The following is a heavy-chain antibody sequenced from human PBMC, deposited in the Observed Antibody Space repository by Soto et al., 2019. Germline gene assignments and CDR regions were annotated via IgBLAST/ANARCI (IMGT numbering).Heavy chain of an antibody. D-gene: IGHD4-17*01. CDR2: IYWDDDK. J-gene: IGHJ5*02. CDR1: GFSLSTSGVG. CDR3: AHNYGDLNNKA. V-gene: IGHV2-5*02. Sequence: QITLRESGPTLVKPTQTLTLTCTFSGFSLSTSGVGVGCIRQPPGKALEWLALIYWDDDKRYSPSLKSMLTITKDTSKNQMVLTITNMDPVDTATYYCAHNYGDLNNKAWGQGTLGTVSS.